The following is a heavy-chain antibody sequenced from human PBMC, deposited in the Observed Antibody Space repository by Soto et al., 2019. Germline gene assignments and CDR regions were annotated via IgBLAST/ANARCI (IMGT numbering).Heavy chain of an antibody. CDR1: GGSISSGGYY. J-gene: IGHJ4*02. Sequence: QVQLQESGPGLVKPSQTLSLTCTVSGGSISSGGYYWSWIRRHPGKGLEWIGYIYYSGSTYYNPSLKSRVTISVDTSKNQFSLKLSSVTAADTAVYYCAIRDLRLGHFDYWGQGTLVTVSS. D-gene: IGHD4-17*01. V-gene: IGHV4-31*03. CDR3: AIRDLRLGHFDY. CDR2: IYYSGST.